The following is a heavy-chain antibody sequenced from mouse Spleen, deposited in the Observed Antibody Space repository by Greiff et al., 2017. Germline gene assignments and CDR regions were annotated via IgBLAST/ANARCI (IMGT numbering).Heavy chain of an antibody. CDR2: IYPRSGNT. CDR3: ARWYDGYYWYFDV. J-gene: IGHJ1*01. Sequence: QVQLKESGAELARPGASVKLSCKASGYTFTSYGISWVKQRTGQGLEWIGEIYPRSGNTYYNEKFKGKATLTADKSSSTAYMELRSLTSEDSAVYFCARWYDGYYWYFDVWGAGTTVTVSS. D-gene: IGHD2-3*01. V-gene: IGHV1-81*01. CDR1: GYTFTSYG.